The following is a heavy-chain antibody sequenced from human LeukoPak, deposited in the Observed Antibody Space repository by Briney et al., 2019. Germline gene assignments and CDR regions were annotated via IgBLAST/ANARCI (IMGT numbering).Heavy chain of an antibody. D-gene: IGHD6-13*01. CDR1: GYTFTSYY. J-gene: IGHJ4*02. Sequence: ASVKVSCKASGYTFTSYYMHWVRQAPGQGLEWMGIINPSGGSPTYARKFQGRVTITRNTSISTAYMELSSLRSEDTAVYYCARAQYSSSWYTRQALLGYWGQGTLVTVSS. CDR3: ARAQYSSSWYTRQALLGY. CDR2: INPSGGSP. V-gene: IGHV1-46*01.